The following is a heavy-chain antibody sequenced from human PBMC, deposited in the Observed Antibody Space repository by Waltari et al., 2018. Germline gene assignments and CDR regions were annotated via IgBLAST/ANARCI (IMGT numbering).Heavy chain of an antibody. CDR2: VYHSGRT. CDR3: GSLFAGGLLQVFDY. J-gene: IGHJ4*02. CDR1: GYSISDGYS. V-gene: IGHV4-38-2*02. Sequence: QVRLQESGPGLVKPSETLSLTCTGPGYSISDGYSWGWIRQPPGEGLEWIGNVYHSGRTFYNPSLQSRVTISVDTSKNQFSLKLTSVTAADTAFYYCGSLFAGGLLQVFDYWGQGTLVTVSS. D-gene: IGHD1-26*01.